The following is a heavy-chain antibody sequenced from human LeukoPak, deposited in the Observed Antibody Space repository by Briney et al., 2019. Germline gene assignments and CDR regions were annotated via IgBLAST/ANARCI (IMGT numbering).Heavy chain of an antibody. Sequence: ASVKVSCKASGYTFTSYYIHWVRQAPGQGLEWIGVINPNGDSTSYAQKFQGRVTMTRDTSTSTVYMELSSLRSEDTAVHYCAKSMIRGATYYFDYWGQGTLVTVSS. J-gene: IGHJ4*02. D-gene: IGHD3-10*01. V-gene: IGHV1-46*01. CDR1: GYTFTSYY. CDR3: AKSMIRGATYYFDY. CDR2: INPNGDST.